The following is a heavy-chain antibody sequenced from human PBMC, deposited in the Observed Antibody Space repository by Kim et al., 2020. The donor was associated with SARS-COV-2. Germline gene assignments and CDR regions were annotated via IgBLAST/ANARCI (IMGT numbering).Heavy chain of an antibody. J-gene: IGHJ4*01. CDR2: DYYSASN. CDR3: ARNPGNWDSSGYYFDY. Sequence: SETLSLTCTVSGGSISSYNYYWIWLRPPTGQELVCIGYDYYSASNNSYLPIRSSVTIDADKTKNHLSLKLVSVTAADTAVYYCARNPGNWDSSGYYFDY. V-gene: IGHV4-61*05. D-gene: IGHD3-22*01. CDR1: GGSISSYNYY.